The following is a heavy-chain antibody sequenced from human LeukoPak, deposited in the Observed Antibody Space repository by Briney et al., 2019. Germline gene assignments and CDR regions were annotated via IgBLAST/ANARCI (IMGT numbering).Heavy chain of an antibody. J-gene: IGHJ3*02. CDR3: AIRSRYYYDSSGYLNDAFDI. D-gene: IGHD3-22*01. V-gene: IGHV4-4*07. CDR1: GGSISSYY. Sequence: SETLSLTCTVSGGSISSYYWSWIRQPAGKGLGWIGRIYTSGSTNYNPSLKSRVTMSVDTSKNQFSLKLSSVTAADTAVYYCAIRSRYYYDSSGYLNDAFDIWGQGTMVTVSS. CDR2: IYTSGST.